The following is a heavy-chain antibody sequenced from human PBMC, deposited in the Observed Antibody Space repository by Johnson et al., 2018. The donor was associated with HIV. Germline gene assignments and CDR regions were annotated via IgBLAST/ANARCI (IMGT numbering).Heavy chain of an antibody. Sequence: VQLVESGGGLVQPGRSLRLSCEVSGFTISTFWMHWVRQVPGKGLMWVSRISGDGSSLSYADSVKGRFTISRDNAKNTLYLQMNSLRAEDTAVYYCARESRLGPLAHAFDIWGQGTMVTVSS. V-gene: IGHV3-74*01. CDR3: ARESRLGPLAHAFDI. J-gene: IGHJ3*02. CDR2: ISGDGSSL. D-gene: IGHD7-27*01. CDR1: GFTISTFW.